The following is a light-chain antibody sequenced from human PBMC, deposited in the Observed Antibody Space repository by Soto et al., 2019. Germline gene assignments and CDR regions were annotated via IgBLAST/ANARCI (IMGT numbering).Light chain of an antibody. CDR2: GAS. J-gene: IGKJ2*01. CDR1: QSVSSN. CDR3: QQYNNWPRT. Sequence: EIVMTQSPATLSVSPGERATLSCRVSQSVSSNLAWYQQKPGQAPRLLIYGASTRATGIPARFSGSGSGTEFTLTISSLQSEDFAVYYCQQYNNWPRTFGQGTKLESK. V-gene: IGKV3-15*01.